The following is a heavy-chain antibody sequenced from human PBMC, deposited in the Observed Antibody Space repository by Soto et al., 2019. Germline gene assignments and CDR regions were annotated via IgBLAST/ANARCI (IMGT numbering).Heavy chain of an antibody. V-gene: IGHV4-4*02. D-gene: IGHD2-21*01. CDR1: SGSFSSSYW. CDR2: IYHSGRT. J-gene: IGHJ5*02. Sequence: QVQLQESGPGLVRPSGTLSLTCAVSSGSFSSSYWWSWVRQPPGKGLEWIGGIYHSGRTNYNPSLRGRVTISVDKSKRQFSLKLSYVTAADTAVYYCASNLVIAGVGWFDPWGQGTLVTVSS. CDR3: ASNLVIAGVGWFDP.